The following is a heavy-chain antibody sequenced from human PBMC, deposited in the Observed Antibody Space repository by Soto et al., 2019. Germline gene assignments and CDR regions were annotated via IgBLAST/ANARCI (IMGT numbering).Heavy chain of an antibody. J-gene: IGHJ4*02. D-gene: IGHD2-2*01. CDR3: ARDKGYLDY. CDR2: INQDGSEK. Sequence: EVQLVESGGGLVQPGGSLRLSCAASRFTFSSYWMSWVRQAPGKGLEWVANINQDGSEKFYVDSVKGRLTISRDNAKNSLYLQMNSLRAEDTAVYYCARDKGYLDYWGQGTLVTVSS. V-gene: IGHV3-7*01. CDR1: RFTFSSYW.